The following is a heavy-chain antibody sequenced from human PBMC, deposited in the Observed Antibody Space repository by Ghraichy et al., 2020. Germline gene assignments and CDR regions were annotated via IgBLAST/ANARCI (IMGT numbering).Heavy chain of an antibody. Sequence: GGSLRLSCAASGFTFSSYNMNWVRQAPGKGLEWVSSISTSSSYIYYADSVKGRFTISRDNAKNSLYLQMNSLRAEDTAVYYCARYVQLASYYYYYMDVWGKGTTVTVSS. D-gene: IGHD6-13*01. J-gene: IGHJ6*03. CDR1: GFTFSSYN. CDR3: ARYVQLASYYYYYMDV. CDR2: ISTSSSYI. V-gene: IGHV3-21*01.